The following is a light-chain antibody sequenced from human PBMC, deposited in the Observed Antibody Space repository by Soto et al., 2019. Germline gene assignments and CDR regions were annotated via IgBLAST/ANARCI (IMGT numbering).Light chain of an antibody. CDR1: QSISSW. J-gene: IGKJ5*01. V-gene: IGKV1-5*01. CDR2: DAF. CDR3: QQLLSYPIT. Sequence: DIQMTQSPSSLSASVGDRVTITCRASQSISSWLAWYQQKPGKAPKLLIFDAFSLESGVPSRFSGSRSGTEFTLTISSLQPDDYATYYCQQLLSYPITFGQGTRLEIK.